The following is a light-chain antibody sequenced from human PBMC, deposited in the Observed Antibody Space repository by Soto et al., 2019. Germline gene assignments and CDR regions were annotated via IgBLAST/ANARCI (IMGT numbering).Light chain of an antibody. CDR1: SSDVGSYNR. V-gene: IGLV2-18*02. J-gene: IGLJ2*01. Sequence: QSALTQPPSVSGSLGQSVTISCTGTSSDVGSYNRVSWYQQPPGTAPKLMIYEVSNRPSGVPDRFSGSKSGNTASLTISGLQAEDEADYYCSSYTSSSTSVIFGGGTQLTVL. CDR3: SSYTSSSTSVI. CDR2: EVS.